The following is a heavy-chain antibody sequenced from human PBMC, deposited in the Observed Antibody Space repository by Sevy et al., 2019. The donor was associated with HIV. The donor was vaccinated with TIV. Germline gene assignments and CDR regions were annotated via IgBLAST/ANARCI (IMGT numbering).Heavy chain of an antibody. CDR2: ITGGSSYI. D-gene: IGHD2-2*01. Sequence: GGSLRLSCAASGFTFSSYTMNWVRQAPGKGLEWVSSITGGSSYIYYADSVKGRFTISRDNAKNSLYLQMNSLRAEDPAVYYCVRDGGCSRTSCLLYFDSWGKGSLSPSPQ. CDR3: VRDGGCSRTSCLLYFDS. J-gene: IGHJ4*02. CDR1: GFTFSSYT. V-gene: IGHV3-21*01.